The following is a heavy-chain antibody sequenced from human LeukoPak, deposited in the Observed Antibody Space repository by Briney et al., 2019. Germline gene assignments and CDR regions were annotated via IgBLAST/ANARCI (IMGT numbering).Heavy chain of an antibody. V-gene: IGHV1-2*06. CDR3: ARDSSGYPEYFQH. CDR1: GYTFTGYY. CDR2: INPNSGGT. Sequence: ASVKVSCKASGYTFTGYYIHWVRQAPGQGLEWLGRINPNSGGTSYAQKFQDRITMTRDASISTAYMELSSLRSEDTAVYYCARDSSGYPEYFQHWGQGTLVTVSS. J-gene: IGHJ1*01. D-gene: IGHD3-22*01.